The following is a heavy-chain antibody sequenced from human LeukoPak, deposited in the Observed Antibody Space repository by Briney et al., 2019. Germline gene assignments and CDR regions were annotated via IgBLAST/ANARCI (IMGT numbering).Heavy chain of an antibody. CDR2: INPNSGGT. CDR1: GYTFTGYY. J-gene: IGHJ4*02. CDR3: ASFKSAVAGTFEVIDY. Sequence: GASVKVSCKASGYTFTGYYMHWVRQAPGQGLEWMGWINPNSGGTNYAQKFQGRVTMTRDTPISTAYMELSRLRSDDTAVYYCASFKSAVAGTFEVIDYWGQGTLVTVSS. V-gene: IGHV1-2*02. D-gene: IGHD6-19*01.